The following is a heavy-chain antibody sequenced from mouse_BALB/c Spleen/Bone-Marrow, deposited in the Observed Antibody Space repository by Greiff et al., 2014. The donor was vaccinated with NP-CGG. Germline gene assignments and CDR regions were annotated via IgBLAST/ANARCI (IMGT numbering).Heavy chain of an antibody. Sequence: EVQGAEAGGGLVKPGGLLKLSRAAFGFTFCDYYLYWGRQTPEKRLEWVATISDGGNYTCYPDSVKGRFTISRDNAKNNLYLQMNSLKSEDTAMYYCTRDGDYSWAWFAFWGQGTLVTVSA. J-gene: IGHJ3*01. V-gene: IGHV5-4*02. D-gene: IGHD2-12*01. CDR3: TRDGDYSWAWFAF. CDR1: GFTFCDYY. CDR2: ISDGGNYT.